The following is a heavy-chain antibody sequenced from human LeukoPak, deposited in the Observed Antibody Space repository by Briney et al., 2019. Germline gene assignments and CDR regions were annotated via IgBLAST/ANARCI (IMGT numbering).Heavy chain of an antibody. CDR2: VDHTGST. J-gene: IGHJ4*02. D-gene: IGHD1-14*01. Sequence: SETLSLTCSVSDDSITMYYWTWIRQPPEKGLEWIGYVDHTGSTNFNPSLNGRVSISRDTTKNLFSLKLSSVTAADTAVYYCARDNRLSYGEFDYWGQGTLVTVSS. CDR3: ARDNRLSYGEFDY. CDR1: DDSITMYY. V-gene: IGHV4-59*12.